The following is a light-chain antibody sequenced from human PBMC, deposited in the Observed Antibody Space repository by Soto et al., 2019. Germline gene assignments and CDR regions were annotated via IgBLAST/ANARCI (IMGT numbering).Light chain of an antibody. Sequence: QSALTQPASVSGSPGQSITISCTGTSSDVGGYDYVSWYQQHPGKAPTLMIYDVTNRPSGVSNRFSGSKSGNTASLTISGLQAEDEADYYCISYASINTYVFGTGTKVTVL. V-gene: IGLV2-14*01. J-gene: IGLJ1*01. CDR1: SSDVGGYDY. CDR2: DVT. CDR3: ISYASINTYV.